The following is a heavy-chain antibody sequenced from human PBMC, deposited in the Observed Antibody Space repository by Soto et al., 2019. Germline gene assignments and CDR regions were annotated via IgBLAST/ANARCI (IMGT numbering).Heavy chain of an antibody. CDR1: GFTFSSYW. CDR3: ARAIRYCSGGSWAVLCYYFDY. J-gene: IGHJ4*02. V-gene: IGHV3-7*01. D-gene: IGHD2-15*01. Sequence: EVQLVESGGGLVQPGGSLRLSCAASGFTFSSYWMSWVRQAPGKGLEWVANIKQDGSEKYYVDSVKGRFTISRDNAKNSLYLQMNSLRAEDTAVYYCARAIRYCSGGSWAVLCYYFDYWGQGTLVTVSS. CDR2: IKQDGSEK.